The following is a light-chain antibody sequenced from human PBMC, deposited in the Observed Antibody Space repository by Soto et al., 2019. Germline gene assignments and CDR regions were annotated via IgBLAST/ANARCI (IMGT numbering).Light chain of an antibody. V-gene: IGLV1-51*01. CDR1: RSTLGRHS. J-gene: IGLJ1*01. Sequence: QSVLTQPPSVSAAPGQKVTISCSGSRSTLGRHSVSWYQQVPRTAPKLLIYDNHKRPSGIPDRFSGSKSGTSATLGITGLQTGDEADYYCGTWDSSLSAYVFGTGTKVT. CDR2: DNH. CDR3: GTWDSSLSAYV.